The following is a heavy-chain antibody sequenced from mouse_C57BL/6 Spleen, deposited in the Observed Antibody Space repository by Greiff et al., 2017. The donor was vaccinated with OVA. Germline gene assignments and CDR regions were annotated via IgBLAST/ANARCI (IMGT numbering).Heavy chain of an antibody. D-gene: IGHD1-1*01. Sequence: VQLQQSGPELVKPGASVKISCKASGYSFTDYNMNWVKQSNGKSLEWIGVINPNYGTTSYNQKFKGKATLTVDQSSSTAYMQLNSLTSDDAAVYYCARNYYGSSFDWYFDVWGTGTTVTVSS. CDR3: ARNYYGSSFDWYFDV. CDR2: INPNYGTT. V-gene: IGHV1-39*01. CDR1: GYSFTDYN. J-gene: IGHJ1*03.